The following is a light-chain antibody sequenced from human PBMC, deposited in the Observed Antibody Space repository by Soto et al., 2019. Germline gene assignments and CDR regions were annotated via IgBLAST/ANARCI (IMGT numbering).Light chain of an antibody. CDR2: GAS. CDR1: QSVSASY. V-gene: IGKV3-20*01. Sequence: EIVLTQSPGTLSLSPGETATLSCRASQSVSASYLVWYQQKPGQAPRLLMYGASNRATGIPDRFSGSGSGTDFTLTISRLEPEDFAVYYCHQYESSLWTFGQGTKVEIK. J-gene: IGKJ1*01. CDR3: HQYESSLWT.